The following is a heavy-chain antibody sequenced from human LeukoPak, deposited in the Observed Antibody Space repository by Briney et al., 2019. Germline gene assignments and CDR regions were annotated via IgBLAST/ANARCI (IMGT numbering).Heavy chain of an antibody. CDR1: VYTFSSYY. D-gene: IGHD3-22*01. Sequence: ASVKDSSKPPVYTFSSYYMHWVRHTPGQRLGWMGMIKCSGSSRSYGEKLQGRVTMNRDKYTSTVYMELRSRRYEGTVVYYSAGDEDSSCYYIDYWGGGTLVSVS. J-gene: IGHJ4*02. CDR3: AGDEDSSCYYIDY. CDR2: IKCSGSSR. V-gene: IGHV1-46*04.